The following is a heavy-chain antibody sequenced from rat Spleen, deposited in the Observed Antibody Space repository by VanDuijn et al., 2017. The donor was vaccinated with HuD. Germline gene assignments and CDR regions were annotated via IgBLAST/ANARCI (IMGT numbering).Heavy chain of an antibody. CDR2: ISSGGGCI. V-gene: IGHV5-25*01. CDR1: GFTFSSFP. J-gene: IGHJ3*01. D-gene: IGHD1-9*01. CDR3: ARRHYGYTDYFDY. Sequence: EVQLVESGGGLVQPGRSLKLSCAASGFTFSSFPIAWVRQAPKKGLEWVAYISSGGGCIYYRDSVKGRFTISRDNAKSTLSLQMDSLRSEDTATYYCARRHYGYTDYFDYWGQGTLVTVSS.